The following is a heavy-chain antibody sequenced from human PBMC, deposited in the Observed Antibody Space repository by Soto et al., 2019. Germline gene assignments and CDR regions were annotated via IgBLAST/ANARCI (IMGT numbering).Heavy chain of an antibody. Sequence: GESLKISCKGSGYSFSSYWIGWVRQMPGKGLEWMGIIYPGDSDTRYSPSFQGQATISADKSITTAYLQWSSLKASDTAIYYCARQGGTGWQRYYGMDVWGQGTTVTVSS. CDR2: IYPGDSDT. J-gene: IGHJ6*02. D-gene: IGHD6-19*01. CDR3: ARQGGTGWQRYYGMDV. CDR1: GYSFSSYW. V-gene: IGHV5-51*01.